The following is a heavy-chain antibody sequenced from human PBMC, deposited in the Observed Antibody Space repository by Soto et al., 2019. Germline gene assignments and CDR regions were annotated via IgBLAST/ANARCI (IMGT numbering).Heavy chain of an antibody. CDR1: GYTFTIYG. CDR2: ISAYNGNT. Sequence: ASVKVSCKASGYTFTIYGISGVLQSPGQGLEWMGWISAYNGNTNYAQKLQGRVTMTTDTSTSTAYMELRSLRSDDTAVYYCARVFIEDSSSSNDYWGQGTLVTVSS. D-gene: IGHD6-6*01. V-gene: IGHV1-18*01. J-gene: IGHJ4*02. CDR3: ARVFIEDSSSSNDY.